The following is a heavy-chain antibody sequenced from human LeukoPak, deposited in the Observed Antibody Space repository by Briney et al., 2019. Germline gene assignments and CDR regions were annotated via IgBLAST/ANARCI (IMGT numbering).Heavy chain of an antibody. D-gene: IGHD1-14*01. CDR1: GFTFSSYA. CDR3: ARDRGRNSFDY. V-gene: IGHV3-7*01. CDR2: IKQDGSEK. J-gene: IGHJ4*02. Sequence: GGSLRLPCAASGFTFSSYAMSWVRQAPGKGLEWVANIKQDGSEKYYVDSVKGRFTISRDNAKNSLYLQLTSLRAEDTALYYCARDRGRNSFDYWGQGTLVSVSS.